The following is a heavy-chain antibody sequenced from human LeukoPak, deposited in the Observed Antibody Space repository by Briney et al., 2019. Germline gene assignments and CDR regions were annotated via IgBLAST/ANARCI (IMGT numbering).Heavy chain of an antibody. J-gene: IGHJ6*03. CDR1: GYIFTSYG. CDR2: INTNIGNP. D-gene: IGHD1-26*01. CDR3: ARVGPRGSYLLYYYYMDV. Sequence: GASVKVSCKASGYIFTSYGISWVRQAPGQGLEWMGWINTNIGNPTYAQGFTGRFVFSLDTSVSTAYLQISSLKAEDTAVYYCARVGPRGSYLLYYYYMDVWGKGTTVTVSS. V-gene: IGHV7-4-1*02.